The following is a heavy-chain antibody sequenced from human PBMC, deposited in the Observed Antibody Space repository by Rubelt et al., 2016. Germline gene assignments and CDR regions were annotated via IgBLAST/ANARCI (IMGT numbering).Heavy chain of an antibody. CDR1: SYS. CDR2: ISSSSSYI. J-gene: IGHJ6*02. V-gene: IGHV3-21*01. CDR3: ARLELPGEGYYYYYGMDV. D-gene: IGHD1-7*01. Sequence: SYSMNWVRQAPGKGLEWVSSISSSSSYIYYADSVKGRFTISRDNAKNSLYLQMNSLRAEDTAVYYCARLELPGEGYYYYYGMDVWGQGTTVTVSS.